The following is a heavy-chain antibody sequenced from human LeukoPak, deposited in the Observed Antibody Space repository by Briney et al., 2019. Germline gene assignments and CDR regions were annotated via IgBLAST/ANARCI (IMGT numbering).Heavy chain of an antibody. CDR3: AKVVYEYSSSWPPYFDY. J-gene: IGHJ4*02. Sequence: ASVKVSCKASGGTFSSYAMSWVRQAPGKGLEWVSAISGSGGSTYYADSVKGRFTISRDNSKNTLYLQMNSLRAEDTAVYYCAKVVYEYSSSWPPYFDYWGQGTLVTVSS. D-gene: IGHD6-13*01. V-gene: IGHV3-23*01. CDR1: GGTFSSYA. CDR2: ISGSGGST.